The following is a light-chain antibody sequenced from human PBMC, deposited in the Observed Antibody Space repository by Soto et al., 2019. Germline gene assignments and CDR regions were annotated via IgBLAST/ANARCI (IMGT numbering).Light chain of an antibody. CDR2: GNS. CDR1: SSNIGAGYD. J-gene: IGLJ3*02. V-gene: IGLV1-40*01. Sequence: QSVLTQPPSVSGAPGQRVTISCTGSSSNIGAGYDVHWYQQLPVTAPKLLIYGNSNRPSGVPDRFSGSKSGTSASLAITGLQAEDEADYYCQSYDSRRSGGVFGGGTKLTVL. CDR3: QSYDSRRSGGV.